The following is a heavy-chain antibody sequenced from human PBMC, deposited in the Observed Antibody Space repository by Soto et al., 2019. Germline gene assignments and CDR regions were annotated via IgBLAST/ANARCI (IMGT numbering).Heavy chain of an antibody. D-gene: IGHD1-7*01. CDR3: VRRVAGNYDY. Sequence: EVQLAESGGGMVQPGGSLRLSCVASGFTFSSYDMHWVRQAPGKGLEYVSSISSNGGTTYYGYSVKGSFTISRDNSKITLYLHMGSPGADDTAASYCVRRVAGNYDYWGQGTLVTVSS. J-gene: IGHJ4*02. V-gene: IGHV3-64*01. CDR2: ISSNGGTT. CDR1: GFTFSSYD.